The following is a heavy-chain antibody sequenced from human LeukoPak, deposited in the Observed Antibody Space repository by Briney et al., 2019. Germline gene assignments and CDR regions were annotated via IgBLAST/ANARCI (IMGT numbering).Heavy chain of an antibody. V-gene: IGHV1-2*02. CDR2: MKPNTGGT. D-gene: IGHD3-22*01. CDR1: GYTFTERY. CDR3: ARGPGTRIVVSNEYFHH. J-gene: IGHJ1*01. Sequence: ASVRVSCTASGYTFTERYIHWVRQAPGQGVERMGWMKPNTGGTKYAEKFQGRVTMTRDTSISTAYMELNGLRSDDTAVYYCARGPGTRIVVSNEYFHHWGQGTLVTVSS.